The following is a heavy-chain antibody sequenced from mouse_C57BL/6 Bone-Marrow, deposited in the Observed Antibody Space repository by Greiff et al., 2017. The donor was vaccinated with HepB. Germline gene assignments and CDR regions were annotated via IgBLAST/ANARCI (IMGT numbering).Heavy chain of an antibody. CDR2: IHPNSGST. CDR1: GYTFTSYW. D-gene: IGHD1-1*01. CDR3: ARSYYYGSYYFDY. Sequence: QVQLQQPGAELVKPGASVKLSCKASGYTFTSYWMHWVKQRPGQGLEWIGMIHPNSGSTNYNEKFKSKATLTVDKSSSTAYMQLSSLTSEDSAVYYGARSYYYGSYYFDYWGQGTTLTVSS. J-gene: IGHJ2*01. V-gene: IGHV1-64*01.